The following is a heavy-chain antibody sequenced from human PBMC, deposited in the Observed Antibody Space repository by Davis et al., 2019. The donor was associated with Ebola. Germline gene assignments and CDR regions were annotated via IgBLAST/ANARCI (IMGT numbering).Heavy chain of an antibody. J-gene: IGHJ4*02. Sequence: SETLSLTCTDSGGSVSSGSYYWSWIRQPPGKGLEWIGYIYYSGSTYYNPSLKSRVTISVDTSKNQFSLKLSSVTAADTAVYYCARLDFSKHGRYYFDYWGQGTLVTVSS. V-gene: IGHV4-61*01. CDR3: ARLDFSKHGRYYFDY. D-gene: IGHD1-26*01. CDR1: GGSVSSGSYY. CDR2: IYYSGST.